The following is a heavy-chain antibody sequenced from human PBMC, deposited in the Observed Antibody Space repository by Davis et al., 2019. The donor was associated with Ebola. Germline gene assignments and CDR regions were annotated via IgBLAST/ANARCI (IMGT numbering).Heavy chain of an antibody. V-gene: IGHV3-23*01. CDR2: ISASAGST. J-gene: IGHJ4*02. CDR1: GFTFTSYA. Sequence: SLKISCAASGFTFTSYAMSWVRQAPGKGLEWVSSISASAGSTYYADSVKGRFTISRDNSKNTLYMQMNSLRAEDTAVYYCAKLPSFDSGWRGYFDYWGQGNLVTVSS. D-gene: IGHD6-19*01. CDR3: AKLPSFDSGWRGYFDY.